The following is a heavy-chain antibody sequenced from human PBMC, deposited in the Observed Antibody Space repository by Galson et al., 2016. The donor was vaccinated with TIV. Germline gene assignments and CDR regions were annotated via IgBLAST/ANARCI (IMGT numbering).Heavy chain of an antibody. CDR3: ARERRYCGNECYLKYYFGMDV. CDR1: GFAVSDNY. J-gene: IGHJ6*02. D-gene: IGHD2-21*01. V-gene: IGHV3-66*03. Sequence: SLRLSCAASGFAVSDNYFNWVRQAPGKGLEWVSLISDNGNTNYADFVKGRFTVSRDNSKNTVYLQMNSLRAEDTALYYCARERRYCGNECYLKYYFGMDVGGQGTTV. CDR2: ISDNGNT.